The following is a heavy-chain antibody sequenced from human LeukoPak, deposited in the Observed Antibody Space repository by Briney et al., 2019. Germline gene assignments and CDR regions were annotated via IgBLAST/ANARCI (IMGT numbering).Heavy chain of an antibody. V-gene: IGHV3-48*01. CDR1: GFTFSNFG. CDR3: ARWGVGRLRVRRPYETDY. D-gene: IGHD3-3*01. J-gene: IGHJ4*02. CDR2: ISSSSSTI. Sequence: GGSLRLSCAASGFTFSNFGMNWVRQAPGKGLEWVSYISSSSSTIYYADSVKGRFTISRDNAKNSLYLQMNSLRAEDTAVYYCARWGVGRLRVRRPYETDYWGQGTLVTVSS.